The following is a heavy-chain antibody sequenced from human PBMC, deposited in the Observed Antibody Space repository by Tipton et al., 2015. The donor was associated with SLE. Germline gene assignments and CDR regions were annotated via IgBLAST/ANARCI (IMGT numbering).Heavy chain of an antibody. Sequence: SLRLSCAASGFTFSRYWMHWVRQAPGKGLVWVSHINGDGSSTSYADSVKGRFTISRDNAKNTLYLQMSSLRVEDTAVYYCARKVVVPGAIRDYFGMDVWGQGTTVTVSS. CDR1: GFTFSRYW. CDR3: ARKVVVPGAIRDYFGMDV. CDR2: INGDGSST. V-gene: IGHV3-74*01. J-gene: IGHJ6*02. D-gene: IGHD2-2*01.